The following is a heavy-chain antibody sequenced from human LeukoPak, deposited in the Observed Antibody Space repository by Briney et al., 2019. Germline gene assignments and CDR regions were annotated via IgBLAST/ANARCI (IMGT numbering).Heavy chain of an antibody. V-gene: IGHV3-23*01. Sequence: GGSLRLSCAASGFTFSSYAMSWVRQAPGKGLEWVSGISGSGDNTYYADSVKGRFTISRDNSKDTLYVQVNSLGTEDTAAYYCAKGSYYDSSGSFYFDYWGQGTLVTVPS. D-gene: IGHD3-22*01. CDR1: GFTFSSYA. CDR3: AKGSYYDSSGSFYFDY. J-gene: IGHJ4*02. CDR2: ISGSGDNT.